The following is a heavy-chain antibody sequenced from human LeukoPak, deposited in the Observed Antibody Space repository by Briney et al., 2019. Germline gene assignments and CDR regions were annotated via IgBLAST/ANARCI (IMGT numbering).Heavy chain of an antibody. D-gene: IGHD1-26*01. J-gene: IGHJ4*02. V-gene: IGHV4-59*12. CDR3: ARGGIVGATYDY. Sequence: PSETLSLTCTVSGASITSYYWSWIRQPPGKGLEWIGYIHYSGSTNNNPSLKSRVTISVDTSKNQFSLKLSSVTAADTAVYYCARGGIVGATYDYWGQGTLVTVSS. CDR1: GASITSYY. CDR2: IHYSGST.